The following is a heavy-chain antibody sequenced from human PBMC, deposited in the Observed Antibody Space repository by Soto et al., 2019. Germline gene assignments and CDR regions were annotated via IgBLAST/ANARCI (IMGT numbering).Heavy chain of an antibody. CDR3: LGFLVVTAIIGY. J-gene: IGHJ4*02. CDR2: ISSSSITI. V-gene: IGHV3-48*02. Sequence: GGSLRLSCAASGFTFSSYIMNWVRQAPGKGLEWVSYISSSSITIYYADSVKGRFTISRDNAKNSLYLQMNSLRDEDTAVYYCLGFLVVTAIIGYWGQGTMVTV. D-gene: IGHD2-21*02. CDR1: GFTFSSYI.